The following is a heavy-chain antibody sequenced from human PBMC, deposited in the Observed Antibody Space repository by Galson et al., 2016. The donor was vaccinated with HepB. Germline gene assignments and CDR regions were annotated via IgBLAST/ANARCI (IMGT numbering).Heavy chain of an antibody. V-gene: IGHV1-58*01. CDR2: IVVGSGNT. J-gene: IGHJ4*02. D-gene: IGHD2-21*02. Sequence: SVKVSCKASGFTFSSSAVQWVRQARGQRLEWMGWIVVGSGNTKYAETFQERVTITRDMSTSTVYMELTSLSSEDTALYYCAAWAGGDCSPDCTRPLAYWGQGTLVTVSS. CDR1: GFTFSSSA. CDR3: AAWAGGDCSPDCTRPLAY.